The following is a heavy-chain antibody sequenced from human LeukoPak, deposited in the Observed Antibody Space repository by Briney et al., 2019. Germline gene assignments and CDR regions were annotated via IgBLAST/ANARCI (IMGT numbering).Heavy chain of an antibody. J-gene: IGHJ4*02. CDR1: GGSISSYF. CDR2: IYYIGST. Sequence: SETLPLTCTVSGGSISSYFWSWIRQPPGKGLEWIGYIYYIGSTNYNPSLKSRVTISVDTSKNQFSLQLSSVTAADTAVYYCARAEGRVGATGFDYWGQGTLVTVSS. CDR3: ARAEGRVGATGFDY. V-gene: IGHV4-59*01. D-gene: IGHD1-26*01.